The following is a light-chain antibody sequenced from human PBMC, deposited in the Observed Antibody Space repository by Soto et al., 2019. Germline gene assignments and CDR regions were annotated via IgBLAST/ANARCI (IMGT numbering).Light chain of an antibody. CDR3: QQYGISPPSGST. CDR2: GAS. V-gene: IGKV3-20*01. J-gene: IGKJ2*02. CDR1: QSVSSSN. Sequence: DIVLTQTPGTMSLSPGERATLSCRASQSVSSSNLAWYQQKPGQAPRLLIYGASSRATGIPDRFSGSGSGTDFTLTINRLEPEDFAVYYCQQYGISPPSGSTFGQWTKLEIK.